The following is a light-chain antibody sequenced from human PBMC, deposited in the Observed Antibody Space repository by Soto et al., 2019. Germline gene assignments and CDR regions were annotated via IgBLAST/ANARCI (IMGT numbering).Light chain of an antibody. Sequence: QSALTQPASVSGSPGQSITISCTGSSSDVGGYNYVSWFQQLPGKAPRLMIYDVSNRPSGVSDRFSGYKSGSTASLIISGLRAEDVADYYCSSYSSSTTLHVFGTGTKVTVL. CDR3: SSYSSSTTLHV. CDR1: SSDVGGYNY. J-gene: IGLJ1*01. V-gene: IGLV2-14*01. CDR2: DVS.